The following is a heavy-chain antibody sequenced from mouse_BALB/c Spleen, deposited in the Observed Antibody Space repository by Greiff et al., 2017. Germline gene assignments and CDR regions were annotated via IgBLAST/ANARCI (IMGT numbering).Heavy chain of an antibody. D-gene: IGHD2-2*01. CDR2: IYPGSGNT. V-gene: IGHV1-77*01. CDR1: GYTFTDYY. CDR3: ARGGYDVYYWYFDV. J-gene: IGHJ1*01. Sequence: QVQLQQSGAELARPGASVKLSCKASGYTFTDYYINWVKQRTGQGLEWIGEIYPGSGNTYYNEKFKGKATLTADKSSSTAYMQLSSLTSEDSAVYFCARGGYDVYYWYFDVWGAGTTVTVSS.